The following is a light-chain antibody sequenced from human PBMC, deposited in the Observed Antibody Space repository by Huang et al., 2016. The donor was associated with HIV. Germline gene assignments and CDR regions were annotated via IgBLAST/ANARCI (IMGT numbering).Light chain of an antibody. J-gene: IGKJ5*01. CDR1: QNINTF. Sequence: DILLTQSPSSLSASVGDRVTITCWASQNINTFLNWYQQKPGKAPNLLIHSASTLQTGVPSRCSGSGSGTDFTLTVNNLQPEDSATYYCQQGYSALITFGQGTRL. CDR3: QQGYSALIT. V-gene: IGKV1-39*01. CDR2: SAS.